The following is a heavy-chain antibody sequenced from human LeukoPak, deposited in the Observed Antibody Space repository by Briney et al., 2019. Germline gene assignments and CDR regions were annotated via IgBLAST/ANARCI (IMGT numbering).Heavy chain of an antibody. D-gene: IGHD3-16*01. CDR3: ASTPWGD. J-gene: IGHJ4*02. V-gene: IGHV4-38-2*01. CDR2: IYRSGST. CDR1: GYSTSSGYY. Sequence: PSETLSLNCAVSGYSTSSGYYWGWIRQPPGKGLEWIGSIYRSGSTYYNPSLKSRVTISVDTSKNQFSLKLSSVTAADTAVYYCASTPWGDWGQGTLVTVSS.